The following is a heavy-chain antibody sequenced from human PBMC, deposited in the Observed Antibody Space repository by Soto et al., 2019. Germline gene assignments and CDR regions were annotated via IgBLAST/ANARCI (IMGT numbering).Heavy chain of an antibody. CDR3: ASVQLWCGELLSHLWSNYMVV. J-gene: IGHJ6*03. CDR2: INSDGSST. Sequence: EVQLVGSGGGLVQPGRSLRLSCAASGFTFSSYWMHWVRQAPGKGLVWVSRINSDGSSTSYADSVKGRFTISRDNAKNKLHLQMNSLSAEDTAVYYCASVQLWCGELLSHLWSNYMVVWRKGTTVTFSS. V-gene: IGHV3-74*01. D-gene: IGHD3-10*01. CDR1: GFTFSSYW.